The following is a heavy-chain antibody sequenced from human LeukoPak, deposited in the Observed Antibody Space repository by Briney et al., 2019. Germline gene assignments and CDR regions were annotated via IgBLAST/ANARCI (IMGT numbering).Heavy chain of an antibody. CDR3: ARLAGELLVDY. D-gene: IGHD3-16*01. J-gene: IGHJ4*02. CDR1: GGSISSYY. CDR2: IYYSGST. Sequence: PSETLSLTCIVSGGSISSYYWSWIRQPPGKGLEWIGYIYYSGSTNHNPSLTSRVTISVDTSKNQFSLKLSSVTAADTAVYYCARLAGELLVDYWGQGTLVTVSS. V-gene: IGHV4-59*01.